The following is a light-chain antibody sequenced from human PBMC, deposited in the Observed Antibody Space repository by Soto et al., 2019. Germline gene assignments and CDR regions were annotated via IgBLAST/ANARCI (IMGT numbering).Light chain of an antibody. CDR3: QQRSSWPLFT. J-gene: IGKJ3*01. CDR1: QSVGTY. V-gene: IGKV3-11*01. CDR2: DAS. Sequence: EIVLTQSPATLSLSPGERATLSCRASQSVGTYLAWYQQKPGQAPRLLIYDASNRATGIPARFSCSGSGTDFALTISSLEPEDFVVYYCQQRSSWPLFTFGPGTKVDIK.